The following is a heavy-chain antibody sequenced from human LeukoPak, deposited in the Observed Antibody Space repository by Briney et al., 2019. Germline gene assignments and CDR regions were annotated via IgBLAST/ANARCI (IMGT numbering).Heavy chain of an antibody. Sequence: PGGSLRLSCAASGFTFSSYSMNWVRQAPEKGLEWVSSISSSSSYIYYADSVKGRFTIYRDNAKNSLYLQMNSLRAEDTAVYYCARVDFSKVSYYMDVWGKGTTVTVSS. V-gene: IGHV3-21*01. J-gene: IGHJ6*03. CDR3: ARVDFSKVSYYMDV. CDR1: GFTFSSYS. CDR2: ISSSSSYI. D-gene: IGHD3/OR15-3a*01.